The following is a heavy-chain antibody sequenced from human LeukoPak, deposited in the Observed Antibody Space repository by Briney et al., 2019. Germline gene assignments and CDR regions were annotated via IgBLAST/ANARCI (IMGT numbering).Heavy chain of an antibody. CDR3: ARNTYYYDNSAGTFDF. CDR1: GYTFTDYS. D-gene: IGHD3-22*01. CDR2: INTNTGGT. J-gene: IGHJ4*02. Sequence: ASVKVSCKASGYTFTDYSIHWVRQAPGQGLEWMGWINTNTGGTNYAQKFQGRVTMTRDTSISTAYMELSRLTSDDTAVFYCARNTYYYDNSAGTFDFWGQGTLVTVSS. V-gene: IGHV1-2*02.